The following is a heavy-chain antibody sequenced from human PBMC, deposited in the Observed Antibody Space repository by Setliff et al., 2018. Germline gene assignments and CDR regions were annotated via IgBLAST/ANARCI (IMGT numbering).Heavy chain of an antibody. D-gene: IGHD6-25*01. CDR3: TRGGYDSGV. CDR2: IYPGDSDA. CDR1: GYSFTTYW. J-gene: IGHJ4*02. Sequence: GESLKISCQGSGYSFTTYWIGWVRQMPGKGLEWMGIIYPGDSDARYSPSFQGHVTISIDKSITTAYLHWSSLKASDTAMYYCTRGGYDSGVWGQGTLVTVSS. V-gene: IGHV5-51*01.